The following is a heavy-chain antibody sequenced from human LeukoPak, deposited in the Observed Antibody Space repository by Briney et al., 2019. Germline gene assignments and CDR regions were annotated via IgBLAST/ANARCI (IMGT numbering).Heavy chain of an antibody. D-gene: IGHD3-3*01. CDR1: GYTFTGYY. V-gene: IGHV1-2*06. CDR2: INPNSGGT. CDR3: AREYAIFGVVSFDY. J-gene: IGHJ4*02. Sequence: GASVKVSCKASGYTFTGYYMHWVRQAPGQGLEWMGRINPNSGGTNYAQKFQGRVTMTRDTSISTAYMELSRLRSDDTAVHYCAREYAIFGVVSFDYWGQGTLVTVSS.